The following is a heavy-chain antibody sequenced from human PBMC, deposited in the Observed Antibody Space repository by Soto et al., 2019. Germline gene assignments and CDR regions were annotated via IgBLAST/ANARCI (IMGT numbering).Heavy chain of an antibody. Sequence: QVQLVESGGGVVQPGRSLRLSCAASGFTFSSYAMHWVRQAPGKGLEWVAVISYDGSNKYYADSVKGRFTISRDNSKNTLYLQMNSLRAEDTAVYYCARPLTPTVTTPLLYWGQGTLVTVSS. V-gene: IGHV3-30-3*01. J-gene: IGHJ4*02. CDR3: ARPLTPTVTTPLLY. CDR2: ISYDGSNK. CDR1: GFTFSSYA. D-gene: IGHD4-17*01.